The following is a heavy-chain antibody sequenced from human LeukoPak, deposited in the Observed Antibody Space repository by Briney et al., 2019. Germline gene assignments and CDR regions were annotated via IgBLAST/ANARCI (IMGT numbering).Heavy chain of an antibody. Sequence: GESLKISCKNSGYRFNNYWIGWVRQLPGKGLEWMGIIYPDDSDTRYSPSFQDQVTISADKSISTAYLQWSSLKASDTAMYYCARHKAERGSSGYDWGAFDVWGQGTMVTVSS. J-gene: IGHJ3*01. CDR1: GYRFNNYW. CDR3: ARHKAERGSSGYDWGAFDV. V-gene: IGHV5-51*01. CDR2: IYPDDSDT. D-gene: IGHD5-12*01.